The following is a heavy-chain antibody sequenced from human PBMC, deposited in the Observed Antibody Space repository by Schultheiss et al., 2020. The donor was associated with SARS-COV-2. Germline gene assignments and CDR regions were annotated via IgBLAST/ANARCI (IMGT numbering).Heavy chain of an antibody. D-gene: IGHD4-11*01. V-gene: IGHV3-7*01. CDR3: ARGKTVTTHLYHYMDV. CDR1: GFAFSSCW. J-gene: IGHJ6*03. Sequence: GGSLRLSCAASGFAFSSCWMTWVRQAPGKGLEWVANIKQDGSVEHYVDSVRGRFIISRDNSKNSLFLQMNSLRDEDTAVYYCARGKTVTTHLYHYMDVWGKGTTVTVSS. CDR2: IKQDGSVE.